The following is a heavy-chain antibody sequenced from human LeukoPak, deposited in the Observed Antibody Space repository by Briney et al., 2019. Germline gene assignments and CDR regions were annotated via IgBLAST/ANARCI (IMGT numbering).Heavy chain of an antibody. CDR1: GCSFSSYS. J-gene: IGHJ4*02. V-gene: IGHV3-21*01. Sequence: PGGSLSLSCAVSGCSFSSYSGSWVRQTPGKGLEWVSSMNSGRTYIYSADSVRGRFTISRANAENSLFLQMDSLRPDETAVYSSAGAYSYYGFGYWGQGTLVTVSS. D-gene: IGHD3-10*01. CDR2: MNSGRTYI. CDR3: AGAYSYYGFGY.